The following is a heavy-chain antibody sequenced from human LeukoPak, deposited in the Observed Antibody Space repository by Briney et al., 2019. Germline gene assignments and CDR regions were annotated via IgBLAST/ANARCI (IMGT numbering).Heavy chain of an antibody. CDR1: GGSISSGGYY. D-gene: IGHD3-22*01. V-gene: IGHV4-31*03. J-gene: IGHJ4*02. Sequence: SQTLSLTCTVSGGSISSGGYYWSWIRQHPGKGLEWIGYIYYSGSTYYNSSLKSRVTISVDTSKNQFSLKLSSVTAADTAVYYCARDSYDSSGYYFPFDYWGQGTLVTVSS. CDR3: ARDSYDSSGYYFPFDY. CDR2: IYYSGST.